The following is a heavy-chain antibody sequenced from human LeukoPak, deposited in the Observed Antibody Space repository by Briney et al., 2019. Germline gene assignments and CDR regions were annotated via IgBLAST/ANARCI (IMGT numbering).Heavy chain of an antibody. V-gene: IGHV4-38-2*02. D-gene: IGHD3-22*01. J-gene: IGHJ4*02. CDR1: GYSISSGFY. CDR2: IFHTGSI. Sequence: PSETLSLTCTVSGYSISSGFYWGWIRQPPGRGLEWIGSIFHTGSIYYNPSLQSRVTISIDTSKNQFSLHLSSVTAADTAVYYCARLEKWLLHYWGQGTLVTVSS. CDR3: ARLEKWLLHY.